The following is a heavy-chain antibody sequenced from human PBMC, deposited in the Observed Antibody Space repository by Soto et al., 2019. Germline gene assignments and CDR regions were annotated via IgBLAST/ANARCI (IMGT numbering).Heavy chain of an antibody. CDR1: GFTFSSYA. CDR3: AKVGYSSSSGGWPYYYYGMDV. CDR2: ISGSGGST. J-gene: IGHJ6*02. D-gene: IGHD6-6*01. Sequence: EVQLLESGGGLVQPGGSLRLSCAASGFTFSSYAMSWVRQAPGKGLEWVSAISGSGGSTYYADSVKGRFTISRDNSKNTVYLQMNSLRAEDTAVYYCAKVGYSSSSGGWPYYYYGMDVWGQGTTVTVSS. V-gene: IGHV3-23*01.